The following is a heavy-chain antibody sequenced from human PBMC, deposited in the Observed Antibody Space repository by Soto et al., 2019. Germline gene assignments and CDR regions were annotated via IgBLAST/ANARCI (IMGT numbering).Heavy chain of an antibody. CDR3: ARAVRFLEWLLSDWFDP. Sequence: SETLSLTCTVSGGSISSGDYYWSWIRQPPGKGLEWIGYIYYSGSTYYNPSLKSRVTISVDTSKNQFSLKLSSVIAADTAVYYCARAVRFLEWLLSDWFDPWGQGTLVTVSS. CDR1: GGSISSGDYY. V-gene: IGHV4-30-4*01. J-gene: IGHJ5*02. D-gene: IGHD3-3*01. CDR2: IYYSGST.